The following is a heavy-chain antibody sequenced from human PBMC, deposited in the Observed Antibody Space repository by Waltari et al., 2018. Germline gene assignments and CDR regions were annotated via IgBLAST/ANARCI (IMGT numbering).Heavy chain of an antibody. CDR1: GGPISSSSSY. Sequence: QLQLQESGPGLVKPSETLSLTCTVSGGPISSSSSYWGWIRQPPGKGLGWLGSIYYSGSTYYNPSLNSRVTISVDTSKNQFSLKLSSLTAADTAVYFCARHVLGPYYNTILPPNYWGKGPWSPSLQ. D-gene: IGHD3-22*01. V-gene: IGHV4-39*01. CDR3: ARHVLGPYYNTILPPNY. CDR2: IYYSGST. J-gene: IGHJ4*03.